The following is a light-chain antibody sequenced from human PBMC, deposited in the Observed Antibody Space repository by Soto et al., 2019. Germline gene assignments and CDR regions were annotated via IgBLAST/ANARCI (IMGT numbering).Light chain of an antibody. Sequence: QSALTQPPSASGSPGQSVTLSCTGTSRDIGGYDFVSWYQQHPGKAPKLLIYDVIKRPSGVPDRFSGSKSGNTASLTVSGLQTDDEADYYCSSYGGSNNLLFGGGTKVTVL. CDR2: DVI. J-gene: IGLJ2*01. CDR3: SSYGGSNNLL. CDR1: SRDIGGYDF. V-gene: IGLV2-8*01.